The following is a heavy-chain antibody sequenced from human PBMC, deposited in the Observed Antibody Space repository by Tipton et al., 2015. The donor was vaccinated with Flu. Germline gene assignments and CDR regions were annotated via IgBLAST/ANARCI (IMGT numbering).Heavy chain of an antibody. D-gene: IGHD1-26*01. V-gene: IGHV4-59*08. J-gene: IGHJ4*02. CDR1: GGSISSYY. CDR2: IYDSGTT. Sequence: TLSLTCTVSGGSISSYYWSWIRQPPGKRLEWIAYIYDSGTTNYNPSLKSRVTISRDTSRNQISLRLSSVTAADTAVYYCARHSGLGGGTYPLDYWGQGTLVTVSS. CDR3: ARHSGLGGGTYPLDY.